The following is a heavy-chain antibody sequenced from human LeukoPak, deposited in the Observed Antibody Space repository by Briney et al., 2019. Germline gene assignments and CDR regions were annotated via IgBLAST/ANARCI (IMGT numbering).Heavy chain of an antibody. D-gene: IGHD6-13*01. CDR3: AIIPRAAAGPSARSPFHY. J-gene: IGHJ4*02. CDR1: GFTFSSYW. CDR2: IKQDGSDK. Sequence: GGSLRLSCEVSGFTFSSYWMNWVRQAPGKGLEWVANIKQDGSDKYYVDSVKGRFTISRDNAKNSLYLQMNSLRAEDTAVYYCAIIPRAAAGPSARSPFHYWGQGTLVTVSS. V-gene: IGHV3-7*01.